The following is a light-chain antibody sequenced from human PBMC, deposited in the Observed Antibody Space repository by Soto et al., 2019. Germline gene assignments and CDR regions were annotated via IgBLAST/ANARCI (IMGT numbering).Light chain of an antibody. CDR3: QHYGSAPYA. CDR1: QSLGSDY. V-gene: IGKV3D-20*01. Sequence: EIVLTQSPGTLSLSPGERATLSCGASQSLGSDYLAGYQQKPGLAPRLLILDASSRATGIPDRFSGSGSGRDFTLTISRLEPEDFAVYYCQHYGSAPYAFGQGTRLEI. J-gene: IGKJ2*01. CDR2: DAS.